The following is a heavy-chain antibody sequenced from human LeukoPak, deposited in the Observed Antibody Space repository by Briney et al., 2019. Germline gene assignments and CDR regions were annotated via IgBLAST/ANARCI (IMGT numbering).Heavy chain of an antibody. CDR1: GYTFTSYY. CDR2: INPSGGST. V-gene: IGHV1-46*01. D-gene: IGHD2-2*01. Sequence: ASVKVSCKASGYTFTSYYMHWVRQAPGQGLEWMGIINPSGGSTSYAQKFQGRVTMTRDTSTSTAYMELSRLRSDDTAVYYCARESVPAAIVGWFDPWGQGTLVTVSS. CDR3: ARESVPAAIVGWFDP. J-gene: IGHJ5*02.